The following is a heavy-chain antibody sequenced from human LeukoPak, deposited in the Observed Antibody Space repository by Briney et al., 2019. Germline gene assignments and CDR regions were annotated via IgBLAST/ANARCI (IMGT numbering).Heavy chain of an antibody. D-gene: IGHD3-22*01. Sequence: SETLSLTCTVSGGSISSYYWSWIRQPPGKGLEWIEYIYYSGSTNYNPSLKSRVTISVDTSKDQFSLKLSSVTAADTAVYYCARVTTRSGYYYDFDYWGQGTLVTVSS. CDR1: GGSISSYY. J-gene: IGHJ4*02. CDR3: ARVTTRSGYYYDFDY. V-gene: IGHV4-59*01. CDR2: IYYSGST.